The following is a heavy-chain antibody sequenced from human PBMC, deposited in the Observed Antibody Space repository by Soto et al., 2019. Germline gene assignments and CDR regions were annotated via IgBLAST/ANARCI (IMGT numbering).Heavy chain of an antibody. Sequence: QVQLVESGGGVVQPGRSLRLSCAASGFTFSSDGMHWVRQAPGKGLEWVAVISYDGSNKYYADSVKGRFTISRDNSKNTLYLQMNSLRAEDTAVYYCAKKARPGQQLVEVPPDYWGQGTLVTVSS. V-gene: IGHV3-30*18. CDR3: AKKARPGQQLVEVPPDY. CDR1: GFTFSSDG. J-gene: IGHJ4*02. CDR2: ISYDGSNK. D-gene: IGHD6-13*01.